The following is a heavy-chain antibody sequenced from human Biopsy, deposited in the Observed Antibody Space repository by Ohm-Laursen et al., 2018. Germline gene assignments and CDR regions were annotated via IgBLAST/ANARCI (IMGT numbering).Heavy chain of an antibody. J-gene: IGHJ4*02. D-gene: IGHD6-19*01. Sequence: GASVTVSCKASGFSFTGYYIHWVRQAPGQGLEWMGWISPKSGDTNYAHKFQGNITMTRDTSMSTAYMEMSRLRCDDTAVYYCALQSVAQMKNFDYWGQGTLATVSS. V-gene: IGHV1-2*02. CDR1: GFSFTGYY. CDR3: ALQSVAQMKNFDY. CDR2: ISPKSGDT.